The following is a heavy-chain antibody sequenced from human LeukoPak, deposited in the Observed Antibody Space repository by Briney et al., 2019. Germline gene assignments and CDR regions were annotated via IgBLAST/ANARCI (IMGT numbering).Heavy chain of an antibody. CDR3: ARYKWESPFDY. CDR2: IYYSGST. CDR1: GGSISSSSYY. D-gene: IGHD1-26*01. Sequence: SETLSLTCTVSGGSISSSSYYWGWIRQPPGKGLEWIGSIYYSGSTYYNPSLKSRVTISVDTSKNQFSLKLSSVTAADTAVYYCARYKWESPFDYWGQGTLVTVSS. J-gene: IGHJ4*02. V-gene: IGHV4-39*07.